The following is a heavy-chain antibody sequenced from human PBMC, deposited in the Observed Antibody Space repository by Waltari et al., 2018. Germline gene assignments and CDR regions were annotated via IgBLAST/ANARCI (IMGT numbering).Heavy chain of an antibody. Sequence: QVQLQQWGAGLLKPSETLSLTCAVYGGSFSGYYWSWIRQPPGKGLEWIGEINHSGSTNYNPSLKSRVTISVDTSKNQFSLKLSSVTAADTAVYYCARDSSDFLWFGEFTNWFDPWGQGTLVTVSS. V-gene: IGHV4-34*01. D-gene: IGHD3-10*01. CDR2: INHSGST. J-gene: IGHJ5*02. CDR3: ARDSSDFLWFGEFTNWFDP. CDR1: GGSFSGYY.